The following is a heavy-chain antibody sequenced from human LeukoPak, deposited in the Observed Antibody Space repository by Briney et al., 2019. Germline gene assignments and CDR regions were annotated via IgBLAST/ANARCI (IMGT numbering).Heavy chain of an antibody. CDR3: ARDRHYYGSGSYTMDV. CDR1: GFTFSTYA. D-gene: IGHD3-10*01. V-gene: IGHV3-30*04. Sequence: GGSLRLSCAASGFTFSTYAVHWVRQAPGRGLEWVAVISYDGSDRYYADSVKGRFTISRDNSKNTLYLQMNSPRAEDTAVYYCARDRHYYGSGSYTMDVWGKGTTVTVSS. CDR2: ISYDGSDR. J-gene: IGHJ6*03.